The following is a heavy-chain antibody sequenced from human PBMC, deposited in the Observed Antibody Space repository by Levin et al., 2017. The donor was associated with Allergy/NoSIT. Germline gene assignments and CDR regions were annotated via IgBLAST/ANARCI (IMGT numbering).Heavy chain of an antibody. V-gene: IGHV4-34*01. CDR1: GGSFSDYY. D-gene: IGHD6-19*01. CDR3: ARSVAGLDY. Sequence: LRLSCAVYGGSFSDYYWSWIRQPPGKGLEWIGEINHSGSANYNPSLKSRVTISVDTSKNQFSLKLSSVTAADTAVYYCARSVAGLDYWGQGTLVTVSS. CDR2: INHSGSA. J-gene: IGHJ4*02.